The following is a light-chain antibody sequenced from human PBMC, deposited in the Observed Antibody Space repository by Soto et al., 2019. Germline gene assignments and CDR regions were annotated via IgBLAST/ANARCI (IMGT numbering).Light chain of an antibody. Sequence: EIVLTQSPATLSLSPGERATLSCRASLSVSSYLAWYQQKPGQAPRLLIYDASNTAAGIPARFSGTGSGTDFTLTISSLEPEDFAVYYCQQRSDWQTFGQGTRLEIK. CDR3: QQRSDWQT. CDR1: LSVSSY. CDR2: DAS. J-gene: IGKJ5*01. V-gene: IGKV3-11*01.